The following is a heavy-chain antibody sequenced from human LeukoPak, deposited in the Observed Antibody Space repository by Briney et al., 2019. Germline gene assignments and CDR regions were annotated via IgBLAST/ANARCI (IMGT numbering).Heavy chain of an antibody. J-gene: IGHJ6*02. V-gene: IGHV4-59*08. CDR2: VYYSGST. Sequence: SETLSLTCTVSGASLRGYYWSWIRQPPGKGLEWIGFVYYSGSTNYSPSLKSRATISIDTSKNQFSLRLSSVTAADTAVYYCARHGGVSGTYFPPHHYGMDVWGQGTTVTVSS. CDR3: ARHGGVSGTYFPPHHYGMDV. CDR1: GASLRGYY. D-gene: IGHD3-16*01.